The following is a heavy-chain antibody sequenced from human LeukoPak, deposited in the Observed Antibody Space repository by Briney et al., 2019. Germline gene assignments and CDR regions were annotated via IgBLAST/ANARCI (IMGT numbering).Heavy chain of an antibody. CDR1: GGTFSSYA. J-gene: IGHJ3*02. V-gene: IGHV1-69*01. CDR2: IIPIFGTA. CDR3: ARDLENGYIDPDDAFDI. Sequence: ASVKVSCKASGGTFSSYAISWVRQAPGQGLEWMGGIIPIFGTANSAQKFQGRVTITADESTSTAYMELSSLRSEDTAVYYCARDLENGYIDPDDAFDIWGQGTMVTVSS. D-gene: IGHD5-24*01.